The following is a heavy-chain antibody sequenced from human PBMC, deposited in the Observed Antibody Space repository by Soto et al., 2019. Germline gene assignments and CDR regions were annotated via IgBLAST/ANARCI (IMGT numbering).Heavy chain of an antibody. Sequence: QVQLQESGPGLVKPSATLSLTCTVSGGDIRTSSWTWIRQPAGKGLEWIGRIYRSGSTKYNPSLKSRVTMSLDTSTNQSSLRLSSVTAADTAVYYCARGKRFSDWFDPWGQGTLVTVSS. CDR1: GGDIRTSS. J-gene: IGHJ5*02. CDR3: ARGKRFSDWFDP. V-gene: IGHV4-4*07. CDR2: IYRSGST.